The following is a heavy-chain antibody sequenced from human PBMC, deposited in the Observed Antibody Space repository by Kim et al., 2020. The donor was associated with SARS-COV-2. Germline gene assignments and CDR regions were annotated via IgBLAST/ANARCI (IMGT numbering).Heavy chain of an antibody. J-gene: IGHJ6*02. Sequence: SVKGRYTISRHNSKNALYLQMNSLRAEDTAVYYCAGTLLWAPYYYYGMDVWGQGTTVTFSS. V-gene: IGHV3-53*04. CDR3: AGTLLWAPYYYYGMDV. D-gene: IGHD3-10*01.